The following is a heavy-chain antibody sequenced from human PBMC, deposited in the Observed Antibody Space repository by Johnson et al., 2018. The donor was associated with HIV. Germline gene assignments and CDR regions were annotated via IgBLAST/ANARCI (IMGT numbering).Heavy chain of an antibody. D-gene: IGHD1-1*01. V-gene: IGHV3-30*19. Sequence: QMQLVESGGGVVQPGGSLRLSCAASGFTFSSYGMHWVRQAPGKGLEWVAVISYDGSNKYYADSVKDRFTISRDISKNTIYLQMNSLRAEATAMYYCARDGEETGPDDAFDIWGQGTMVTVSS. CDR3: ARDGEETGPDDAFDI. J-gene: IGHJ3*02. CDR1: GFTFSSYG. CDR2: ISYDGSNK.